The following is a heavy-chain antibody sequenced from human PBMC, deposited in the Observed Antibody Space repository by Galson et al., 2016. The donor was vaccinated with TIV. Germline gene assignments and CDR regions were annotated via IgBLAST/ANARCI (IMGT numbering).Heavy chain of an antibody. CDR1: GFTFNTYW. CDR3: ARTHDIALSPFDI. J-gene: IGHJ3*02. D-gene: IGHD5-12*01. V-gene: IGHV3-74*01. CDR2: INSDGSTI. Sequence: SLRLSCAASGFTFNTYWMHWVRQTPGKGLVWVSRINSDGSTISYVDYVKGRLTISRDNAKKTLYLQMNSLRAEDTALYNCARTHDIALSPFDIWGQGTMVAVSS.